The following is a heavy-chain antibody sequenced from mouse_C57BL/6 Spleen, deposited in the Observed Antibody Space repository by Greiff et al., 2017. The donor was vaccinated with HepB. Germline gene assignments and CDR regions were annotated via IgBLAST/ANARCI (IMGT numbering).Heavy chain of an antibody. CDR1: GYAFSSSW. CDR2: IYPGDGDT. CDR3: AREGGSSPFYFDY. D-gene: IGHD1-1*01. V-gene: IGHV1-82*01. Sequence: VQGVESGPELVKPGASVKISCKASGYAFSSSWMNWVKQRPGKGLEWIGRIYPGDGDTNYNGKFKGKVTLTADKTSSTAYMQLSSLTSEDSAVYFCAREGGSSPFYFDYWGQGTTLTVSS. J-gene: IGHJ2*01.